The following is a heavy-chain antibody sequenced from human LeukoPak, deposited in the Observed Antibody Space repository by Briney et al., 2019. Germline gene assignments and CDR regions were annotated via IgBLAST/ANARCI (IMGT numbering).Heavy chain of an antibody. J-gene: IGHJ6*02. CDR2: ISGSGGST. CDR3: ANSALEMATTNYYGMDV. D-gene: IGHD5-12*01. V-gene: IGHV3-23*01. Sequence: PGGSLRLSCAASGFMFSIYDINWVRQAPGKGLEWVSSISGSGGSTHYADSVKGRFTISRDNSKNTLFLQMNSLRAEDTAVYYCANSALEMATTNYYGMDVWGQGTTVTVSS. CDR1: GFMFSIYD.